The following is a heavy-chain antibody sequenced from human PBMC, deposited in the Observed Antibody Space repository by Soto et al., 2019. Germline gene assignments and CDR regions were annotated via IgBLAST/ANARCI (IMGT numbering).Heavy chain of an antibody. V-gene: IGHV1-18*01. CDR3: ARRPDYGYYVGGRFDP. J-gene: IGHJ5*02. CDR1: GYTFTSYG. Sequence: QVQLVQSGAEVKKPGASVKVSCKASGYTFTSYGISWVRQAPGQGLEWMGWISAYNGNTNYAQKLQGRDTMTTDTSTSTAHMELRSLRADDTAGYYCARRPDYGYYVGGRFDPWGQGTLVTVSS. CDR2: ISAYNGNT. D-gene: IGHD4-17*01.